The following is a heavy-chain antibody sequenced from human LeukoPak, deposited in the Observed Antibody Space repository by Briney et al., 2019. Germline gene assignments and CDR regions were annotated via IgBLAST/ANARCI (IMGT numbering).Heavy chain of an antibody. J-gene: IGHJ6*02. D-gene: IGHD3-22*01. V-gene: IGHV6-1*01. CDR2: TYYRSKWYN. CDR3: AREGYYYDGSGYPLDYYHMDV. Sequence: SQTLSLTCAISGDSVSSNSAAWNWIRQSPSRGLEWLGRTYYRSKWYNDYAVSVKSRITVNPDTSKNQFSLQLNSVTPEDTAVYYCAREGYYYDGSGYPLDYYHMDVWGPGTTVTVSS. CDR1: GDSVSSNSAA.